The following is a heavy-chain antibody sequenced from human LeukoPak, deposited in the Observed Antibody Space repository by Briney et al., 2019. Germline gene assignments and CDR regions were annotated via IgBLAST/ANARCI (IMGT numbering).Heavy chain of an antibody. V-gene: IGHV1-46*01. Sequence: ASVKVSCKASGYTFTSYYMHLVRQAPGQGLEWMGIINPSGGSTSYAQKFQGRVTMTRDTSTSTVYMELSSLRSEDTAVYYCATVPSYYHAFDIWGQGTMVTVSS. J-gene: IGHJ3*02. D-gene: IGHD3-22*01. CDR3: ATVPSYYHAFDI. CDR2: INPSGGST. CDR1: GYTFTSYY.